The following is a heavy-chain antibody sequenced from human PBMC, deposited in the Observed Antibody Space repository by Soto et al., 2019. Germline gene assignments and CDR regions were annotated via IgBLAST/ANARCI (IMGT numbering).Heavy chain of an antibody. D-gene: IGHD3-22*01. CDR2: IRSKANSYAT. V-gene: IGHV3-73*01. J-gene: IGHJ4*02. CDR1: GFTFSGSA. Sequence: GGSLRLSCAASGFTFSGSAMHWVRQASGKGLEWVGRIRSKANSYATAYAASVKGRFTISRDDSKNTAYLQMNSLKTEDTAVYYCTRLETTMIDNWGQGTLVTVSS. CDR3: TRLETTMIDN.